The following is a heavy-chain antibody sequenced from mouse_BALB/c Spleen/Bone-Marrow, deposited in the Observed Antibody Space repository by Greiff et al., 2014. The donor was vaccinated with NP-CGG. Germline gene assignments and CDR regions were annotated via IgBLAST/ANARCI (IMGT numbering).Heavy chain of an antibody. Sequence: VQLKESGPGLVKPSQSLSLTCTVTGYSITSDYAWNWIRQFPGNKLEWMGYISYSGNTSYSPSLKSRISITRDTSKNQFFLRLNSVTTEDTATYYCARGSNYYALNYWGRGTSVTVSS. CDR3: ARGSNYYALNY. CDR2: ISYSGNT. V-gene: IGHV3-2*02. J-gene: IGHJ4*01. CDR1: GYSITSDYA. D-gene: IGHD1-1*01.